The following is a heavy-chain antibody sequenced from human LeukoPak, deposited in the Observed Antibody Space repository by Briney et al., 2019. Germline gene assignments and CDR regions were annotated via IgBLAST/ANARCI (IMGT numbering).Heavy chain of an antibody. CDR1: GFTFNNYA. CDR2: IPYDGSNK. J-gene: IGHJ4*02. D-gene: IGHD3-3*01. CDR3: ARDYEWLLSLDY. V-gene: IGHV3-30-3*01. Sequence: GGSLRLSCAASGFTFNNYAMHWVRQAPGKGLEWVAVIPYDGSNKYYAASVKDRFTISRDNSKNTLYLQMSSLRAEDTAVYYCARDYEWLLSLDYWGQGTLVTVSS.